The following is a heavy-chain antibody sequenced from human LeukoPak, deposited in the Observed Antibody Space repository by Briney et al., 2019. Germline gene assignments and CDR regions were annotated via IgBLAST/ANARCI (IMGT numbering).Heavy chain of an antibody. CDR1: GGSFSGYY. J-gene: IGHJ4*02. CDR2: INHSGST. D-gene: IGHD5-18*01. CDR3: ARFRADTAVVFDY. Sequence: PSETLSLTCAVYGGSFSGYYWSWIRQPPGKGLEWIGEINHSGSTNYNPSLKSRVTISVDTSKNQFSLKLSSVTAADTAVYYCARFRADTAVVFDYWGQGTLVTVSS. V-gene: IGHV4-34*01.